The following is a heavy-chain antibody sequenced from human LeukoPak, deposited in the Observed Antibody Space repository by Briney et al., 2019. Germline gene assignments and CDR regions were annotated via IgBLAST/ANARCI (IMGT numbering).Heavy chain of an antibody. CDR2: INPNSGGT. CDR3: ARGTGDLTFDY. V-gene: IGHV1-2*06. D-gene: IGHD7-27*01. CDR1: GYTFTGYY. Sequence: GASVKFSCKASGYTFTGYYMHWVRQAPGQGLEWMGRINPNSGGTNYAQKFQGRVTMTRDTSISTAYMELSRLRSDDTAVYCCARGTGDLTFDYWGQGTLVTVSS. J-gene: IGHJ4*02.